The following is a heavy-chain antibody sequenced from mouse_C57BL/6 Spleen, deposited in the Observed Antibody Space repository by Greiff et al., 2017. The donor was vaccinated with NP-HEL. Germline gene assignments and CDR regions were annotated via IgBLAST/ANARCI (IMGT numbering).Heavy chain of an antibody. CDR2: ITPNTGGP. D-gene: IGHD2-4*01. V-gene: IGHV1-26*01. CDR3: ALYYDYDDPFDY. CDR1: GYTFTDYY. Sequence: EVQLQQSGPELVKPGASVTISCKASGYTFTDYYMHWVQQGHGKSLEWIGDITPNTGGPSYNQTFQGQATLTVDKSSSTAYMELRGLTSVDSSVYYCALYYDYDDPFDYWGQGTTLTVSS. J-gene: IGHJ2*01.